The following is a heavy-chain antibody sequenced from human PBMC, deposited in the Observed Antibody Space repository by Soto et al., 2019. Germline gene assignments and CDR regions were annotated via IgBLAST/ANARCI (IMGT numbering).Heavy chain of an antibody. Sequence: GGSLRLSCAASGFTFSSYAMSWVRQTPGKGLEWVSVIRGNGGAISYADSVKGRFTISRDNSKNTLYLQMNGLRAEDTAIYYCAKGYGMDVRGQGTTVTVSS. CDR3: AKGYGMDV. V-gene: IGHV3-23*01. CDR1: GFTFSSYA. J-gene: IGHJ6*02. CDR2: IRGNGGAI.